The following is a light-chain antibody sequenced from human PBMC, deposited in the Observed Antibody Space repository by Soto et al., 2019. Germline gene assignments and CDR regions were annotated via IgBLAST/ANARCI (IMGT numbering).Light chain of an antibody. CDR2: EVN. V-gene: IGLV2-8*01. Sequence: QSVLTQPPSASGSPGQSVTISCPGTSSDVGRYNFVSWYQQHPGKVPKLIIYEVNKRPSGVPARFSGSKSGNTASLTVSGLQAEDEADYYCTSYAGSLGVFGTGTKVTVL. CDR1: SSDVGRYNF. J-gene: IGLJ1*01. CDR3: TSYAGSLGV.